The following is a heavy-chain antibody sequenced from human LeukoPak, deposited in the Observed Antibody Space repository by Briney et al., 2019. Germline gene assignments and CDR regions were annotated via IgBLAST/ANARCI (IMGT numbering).Heavy chain of an antibody. D-gene: IGHD2-8*01. Sequence: GGSLRLSCAASGLTFSAYWMTWVRQAPGKGLEWVANINPDGSEKHYVDSVKGRFTISRDNSKNTLFLQINSLRVDDTAIYYCAGPYINGPPFDHWGQGTLVTVSS. CDR2: INPDGSEK. J-gene: IGHJ4*02. CDR3: AGPYINGPPFDH. CDR1: GLTFSAYW. V-gene: IGHV3-7*01.